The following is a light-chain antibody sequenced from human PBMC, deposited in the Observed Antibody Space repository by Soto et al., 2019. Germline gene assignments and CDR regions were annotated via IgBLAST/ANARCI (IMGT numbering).Light chain of an antibody. CDR1: SSDVGSYNY. CDR2: EVS. V-gene: IGLV2-8*01. Sequence: QSALTQPPSASGSPGQSVTISCTGTSSDVGSYNYVSWYQQHPGKAPKLMISEVSKRPSGVPDRFSGSKSGNTASLTVPRLQAEDEADYYCISYAGSDFYVFGTGTKVTVL. J-gene: IGLJ1*01. CDR3: ISYAGSDFYV.